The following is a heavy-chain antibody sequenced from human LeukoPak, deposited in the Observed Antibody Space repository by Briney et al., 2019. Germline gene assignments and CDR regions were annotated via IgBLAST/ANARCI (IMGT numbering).Heavy chain of an antibody. D-gene: IGHD2-2*02. V-gene: IGHV3-23*01. J-gene: IGHJ1*01. Sequence: PGGSLRLSCAASGFTFSSYAMSWVRQAPGKGLEWVSAISGSGGSTYYADSVKGRFTISRDNSKNTLYLQMNSLRAEDTAVYYCAKDGLGCSSTSCYTGYFQHWGQGTLVTVSS. CDR1: GFTFSSYA. CDR3: AKDGLGCSSTSCYTGYFQH. CDR2: ISGSGGST.